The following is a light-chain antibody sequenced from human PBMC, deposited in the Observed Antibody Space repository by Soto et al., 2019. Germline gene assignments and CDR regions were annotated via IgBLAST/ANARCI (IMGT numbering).Light chain of an antibody. CDR2: DVS. J-gene: IGLJ1*01. CDR1: SSDVGSYTY. V-gene: IGLV2-14*01. Sequence: QSVLAQPASVSGSPGQSIAISCTGTSSDVGSYTYVSWYQQHPGKAPKLMIFDVSNRPSGVSDRFSGSKSGNTASLTISGLQADDEADYYCSSYTISSTYFFGTGTRSPS. CDR3: SSYTISSTYF.